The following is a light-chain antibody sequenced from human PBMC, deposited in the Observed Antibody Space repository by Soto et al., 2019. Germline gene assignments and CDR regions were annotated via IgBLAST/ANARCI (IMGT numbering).Light chain of an antibody. Sequence: DIQMTQSPSSLSASVGDRVTITCRASPGISNYLAWFQQKPGKAPKSLIYAASSLQSGVPSKVSGSGSGTDFTLNISSLQPEDFATYYCQQYNSYPLTFGGGTKVEIK. CDR3: QQYNSYPLT. J-gene: IGKJ4*01. CDR2: AAS. V-gene: IGKV1-16*02. CDR1: PGISNY.